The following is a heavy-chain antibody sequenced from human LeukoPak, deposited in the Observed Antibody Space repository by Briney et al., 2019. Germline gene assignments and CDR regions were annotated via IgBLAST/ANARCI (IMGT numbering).Heavy chain of an antibody. CDR2: IYYSGST. V-gene: IGHV4-30-4*01. CDR3: ARAPQYYYDSSGQYGMDV. Sequence: PSKTLSLTCTVSGGSVSSGSYYWSWIRQPPGKGLEWIGYIYYSGSTYYNPSLKSRVTISVDTSKNQFSLKLSSVTAADTAVYYCARAPQYYYDSSGQYGMDVWGQGTTVTVSS. D-gene: IGHD3-22*01. CDR1: GGSVSSGSYY. J-gene: IGHJ6*02.